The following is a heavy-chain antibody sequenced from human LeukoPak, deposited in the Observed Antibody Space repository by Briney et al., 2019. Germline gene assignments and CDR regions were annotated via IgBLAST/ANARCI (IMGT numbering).Heavy chain of an antibody. CDR1: GGSFSSYY. CDR2: IYTSGST. J-gene: IGHJ3*02. CDR3: ARDLLGYYDSSGYHFDI. V-gene: IGHV4-4*07. D-gene: IGHD3-22*01. Sequence: SETLSLTCTVSGGSFSSYYWRWIRQPAGKGLEWIGRIYTSGSTNYNPSLKSRVTMSVDTSKNQFSLKLSSVTAADTAVYYCARDLLGYYDSSGYHFDIWGQGTMVTVSS.